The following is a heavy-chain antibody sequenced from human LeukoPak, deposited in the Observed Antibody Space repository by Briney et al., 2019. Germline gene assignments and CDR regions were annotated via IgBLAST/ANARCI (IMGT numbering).Heavy chain of an antibody. CDR3: AREYSSSPRY. CDR1: GYTFTSYD. Sequence: GASVKVSCKASGYTFTSYDINCVRQATGQGLEWMGWMNPNSGNTGYAQKFQGRVTMTRNTSISTAYMELSRLRSDDTAVYYCAREYSSSPRYWGQGTLVTVSS. D-gene: IGHD6-6*01. CDR2: MNPNSGNT. J-gene: IGHJ4*02. V-gene: IGHV1-8*01.